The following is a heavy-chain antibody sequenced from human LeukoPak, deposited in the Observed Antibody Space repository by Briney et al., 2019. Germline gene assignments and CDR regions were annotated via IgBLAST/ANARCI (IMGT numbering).Heavy chain of an antibody. Sequence: GGSLRLSCAASGFTFSSYVMHWVRQAPGKGPEWVSCISSSSSSIYYADSVKGRFTISRDNAKNSLYLQMSSLRAEDTAVYYCARALEVDPWGQGTLVTVSS. V-gene: IGHV3-21*01. CDR3: ARALEVDP. J-gene: IGHJ5*02. CDR2: ISSSSSSI. CDR1: GFTFSSYV.